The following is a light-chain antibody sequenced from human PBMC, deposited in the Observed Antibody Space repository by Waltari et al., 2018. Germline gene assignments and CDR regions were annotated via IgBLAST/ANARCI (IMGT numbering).Light chain of an antibody. CDR1: QSISIY. CDR3: QQRTRWPRT. CDR2: DAS. V-gene: IGKV3-11*01. J-gene: IGKJ1*01. Sequence: EIVLTQSPATMSLSPGGRATLSCRASQSISIYLAWYQQKPGQAPRLLMYDASYRANGIPARFSGSGSGTDFTLSISSLEPEDFAVYYCQQRTRWPRTFGPGTKVEIK.